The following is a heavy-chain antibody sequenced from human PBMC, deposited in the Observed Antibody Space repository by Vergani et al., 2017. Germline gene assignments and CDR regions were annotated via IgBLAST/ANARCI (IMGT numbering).Heavy chain of an antibody. CDR2: IYYSGST. CDR1: GGSISSSSYY. CDR3: ARDSTTTVTRYYFDY. J-gene: IGHJ4*02. D-gene: IGHD4-17*01. V-gene: IGHV4-39*07. Sequence: QVQLQESGPGLVKPSETLSLTCTVSGGSISSSSYYWGWIRQPPGKGLEWIGSIYYSGSTYYNPSRKSRVTISVDTSKNQFSLKLSSVTAADTAVYYCARDSTTTVTRYYFDYWGQGTLVTVSS.